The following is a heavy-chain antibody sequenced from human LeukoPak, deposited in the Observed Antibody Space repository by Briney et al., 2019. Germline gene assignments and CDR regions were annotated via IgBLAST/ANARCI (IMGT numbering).Heavy chain of an antibody. CDR2: IYYSGNT. CDR1: GGSISSTTYY. Sequence: SETLSLTCIVSGGSISSTTYYWGWIRQPPGKRLEWIGSIYYSGNTYYNPSLKSRVTISMDRSKNQFSLNLSSVTAADTAVYYCARITGDYTYYFDYWGQGTLVTVSS. J-gene: IGHJ4*02. D-gene: IGHD4-17*01. V-gene: IGHV4-39*07. CDR3: ARITGDYTYYFDY.